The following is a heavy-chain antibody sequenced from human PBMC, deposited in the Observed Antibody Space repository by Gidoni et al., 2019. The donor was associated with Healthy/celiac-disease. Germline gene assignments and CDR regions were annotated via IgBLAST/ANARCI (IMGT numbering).Heavy chain of an antibody. D-gene: IGHD5-18*01. J-gene: IGHJ6*02. CDR2: IRSSGSTI. CDR1: GFTFSSYE. CDR3: ARGGPRIQLWVYGMDV. Sequence: EVQLVESGGGLVQPGGSLRLSCAASGFTFSSYEMNWVRQAPGKGLEWVSYIRSSGSTIYYADSVKGRFTISRDNAKNSLYLQMNSLRAEDTAVYYCARGGPRIQLWVYGMDVWGQGTTVTVSS. V-gene: IGHV3-48*03.